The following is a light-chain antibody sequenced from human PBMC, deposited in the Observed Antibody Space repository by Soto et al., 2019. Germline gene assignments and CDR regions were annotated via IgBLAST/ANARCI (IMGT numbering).Light chain of an antibody. CDR3: QVWDSSADHPGA. CDR1: NIGSKT. V-gene: IGLV3-21*04. Sequence: YELTQPPSVSVAPGKTASITCGGNNIGSKTVHWYQQKPGQAPVLVIYYDIDRPSGIPERFSGSNSGNTATLTISRVEAGDEADYYCQVWDSSADHPGAFGGGTKVTVL. J-gene: IGLJ2*01. CDR2: YDI.